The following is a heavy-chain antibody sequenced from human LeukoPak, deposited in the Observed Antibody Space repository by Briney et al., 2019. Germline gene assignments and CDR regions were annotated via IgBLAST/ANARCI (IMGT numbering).Heavy chain of an antibody. CDR2: IIPIFGTA. D-gene: IGHD3-10*01. J-gene: IGHJ6*03. Sequence: SVKVSCKASGYTFTSYDINWVRQAPGQGLEWMGGIIPIFGTANYAQKFQGRVTITADESTSTAYMELSSLRSEDTAVYYCARGTSYGSGYGYYYYMDVWGKGTTVTISS. V-gene: IGHV1-69*13. CDR1: GYTFTSYD. CDR3: ARGTSYGSGYGYYYYMDV.